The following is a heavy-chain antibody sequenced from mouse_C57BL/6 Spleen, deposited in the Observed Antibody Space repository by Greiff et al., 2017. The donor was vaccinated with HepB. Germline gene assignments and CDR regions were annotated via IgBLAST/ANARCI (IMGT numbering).Heavy chain of an antibody. CDR3: ATHGSSYWFAY. Sequence: VKVVESGAELMKPGASVKLSCKATGYTFTGYWIEWVKQRPGHGLEWIGEIFPGSGSTNYNEKFKGKATFTADTSSNTAYMQLSSLTTEDSAIYYCATHGSSYWFAYWGQGTLVTVSA. D-gene: IGHD1-1*01. CDR2: IFPGSGST. V-gene: IGHV1-9*01. CDR1: GYTFTGYW. J-gene: IGHJ3*01.